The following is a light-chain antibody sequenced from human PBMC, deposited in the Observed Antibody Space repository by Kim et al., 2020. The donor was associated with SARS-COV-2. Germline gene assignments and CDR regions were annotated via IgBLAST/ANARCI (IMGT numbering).Light chain of an antibody. CDR2: DVS. CDR3: TSHTSSSLYV. V-gene: IGLV2-14*03. J-gene: IGLJ1*01. Sequence: GQSITISCTGTSSDVGGYNYVSWYQQHPGKAPKLMIYDVSNRPSGVSNRFSGSKSGNTASLNISGLQAEDEADYYCTSHTSSSLYVFGTGTKVTVL. CDR1: SSDVGGYNY.